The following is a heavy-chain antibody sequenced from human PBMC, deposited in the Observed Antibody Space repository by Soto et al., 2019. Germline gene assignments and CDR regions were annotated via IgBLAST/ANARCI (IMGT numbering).Heavy chain of an antibody. J-gene: IGHJ6*02. CDR1: GIPVSSNY. Sequence: EVQLVESGGGLVQRGGSLRLSCLASGIPVSSNYMTWVRQAPGKGLEGVSVLHSGGDTYYANSVKGRFTISRHDSTNTLFLQMNSLTAEDTAVYYCARDGPYYYASRMDVWGQGTTVTVSS. V-gene: IGHV3-53*04. D-gene: IGHD3-10*01. CDR2: LHSGGDT. CDR3: ARDGPYYYASRMDV.